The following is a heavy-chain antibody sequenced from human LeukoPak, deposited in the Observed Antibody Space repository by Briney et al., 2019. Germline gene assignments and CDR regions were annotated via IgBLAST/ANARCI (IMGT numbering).Heavy chain of an antibody. CDR3: AKGNDFWSAYYLDY. Sequence: GGSLRLSCAASGFTVSRNYMSWVRQAPGKGLEWVSVIYSGGGTYYVDSVKGRFTISRVNSKNTLYLQMNSLTVEDTAVYYCAKGNDFWSAYYLDYWGQGTLVTVSS. CDR1: GFTVSRNY. V-gene: IGHV3-53*01. D-gene: IGHD3-3*01. J-gene: IGHJ4*02. CDR2: IYSGGGT.